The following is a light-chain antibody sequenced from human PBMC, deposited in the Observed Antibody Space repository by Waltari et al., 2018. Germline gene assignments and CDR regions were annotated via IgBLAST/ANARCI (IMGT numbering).Light chain of an antibody. CDR3: SSYAGGSWV. V-gene: IGLV2-8*01. J-gene: IGLJ3*02. CDR2: EVT. CDR1: SSDVGGFNY. Sequence: QSALTQPPSASGSPGQSVTISCTGTSSDVGGFNYVSWYQQNPGKVPKLMIYEVTKRPSGVPDLFSGSKSCNTASLTVSGLQTEDEADYYCSSYAGGSWVFGGGTKLTVL.